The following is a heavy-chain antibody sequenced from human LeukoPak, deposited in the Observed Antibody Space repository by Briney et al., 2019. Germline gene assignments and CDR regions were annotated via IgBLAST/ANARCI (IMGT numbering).Heavy chain of an antibody. J-gene: IGHJ3*02. D-gene: IGHD2-2*01. CDR1: GGSFSGYY. CDR2: INHSGST. V-gene: IGHV4-34*01. CDR3: ARDQYCSSTSCSGGAFGI. Sequence: SETLSLTCAVYGGSFSGYYWSWIRQPPGKGLEWIGEINHSGSTNYNPSLKSRVTISVDTSKNQFSLKLSSVTAEDTAVYYCARDQYCSSTSCSGGAFGIWGQGTMVTVSS.